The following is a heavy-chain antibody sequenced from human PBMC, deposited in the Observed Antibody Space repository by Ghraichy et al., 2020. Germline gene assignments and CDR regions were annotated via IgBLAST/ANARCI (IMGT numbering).Heavy chain of an antibody. V-gene: IGHV4-34*01. J-gene: IGHJ2*01. D-gene: IGHD1/OR15-1a*01. CDR2: INHSGST. CDR3: ARRGVSLTRKYFDL. CDR1: GGCFSGYY. Sequence: SETLSLTCAVYGGCFSGYYWSWIRQTPGKGLECIGEINHSGSTNYNPSLKSRVTILVDTSKNQFSLKLSSVTAADTAVYYCARRGVSLTRKYFDLWGRGTLVTVSS.